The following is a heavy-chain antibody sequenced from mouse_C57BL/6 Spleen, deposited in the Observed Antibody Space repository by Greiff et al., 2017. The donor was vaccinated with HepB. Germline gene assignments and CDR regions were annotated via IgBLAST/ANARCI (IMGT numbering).Heavy chain of an antibody. Sequence: EVKLVESGGGLVKPGGSLKLSCAASGFTFSSYTMSWVRQTPEKRLEWVATISGGGGNTYYPDSVKGRFTISRDNAKNTLYLQMRSMRSEDTAVYYCARHGTGSSGGYFDYWGQGTTLTVSS. CDR3: ARHGTGSSGGYFDY. CDR1: GFTFSSYT. CDR2: ISGGGGNT. J-gene: IGHJ2*01. D-gene: IGHD1-1*01. V-gene: IGHV5-9*04.